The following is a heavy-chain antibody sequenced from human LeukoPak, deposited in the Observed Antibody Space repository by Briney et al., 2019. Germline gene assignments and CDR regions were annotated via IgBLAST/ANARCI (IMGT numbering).Heavy chain of an antibody. CDR3: TRVFGGQLWPHMGLYYYYYYMDV. CDR1: GFTFDDYA. V-gene: IGHV3-49*04. D-gene: IGHD5-18*01. CDR2: IRSKAYGGTT. J-gene: IGHJ6*03. Sequence: GGSLRLSCAASGFTFDDYAMSWVRQAPGKGLEWVGFIRSKAYGGTTEYAASVKGRFTISRDDSKSIAYLQMNSLKTEDTAVYYCTRVFGGQLWPHMGLYYYYYYMDVWGKGTTVTVSS.